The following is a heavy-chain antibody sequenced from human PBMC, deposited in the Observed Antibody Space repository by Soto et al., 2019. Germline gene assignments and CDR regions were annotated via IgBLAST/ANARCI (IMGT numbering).Heavy chain of an antibody. CDR2: IFWDDDK. V-gene: IGHV2-5*02. J-gene: IGHJ4*02. D-gene: IGHD3-3*01. Sequence: SGPTLVNPTQTLTLTCTFSGFSLSTSGVGLGGLREAPRKAPERLAFIFWDDDKRYSPSLENRLTITKDNSKNQVVLTMTNMDPVDTATYYCARIFDFWSGYYFSYWGRGTLVTVSS. CDR3: ARIFDFWSGYYFSY. CDR1: GFSLSTSGVG.